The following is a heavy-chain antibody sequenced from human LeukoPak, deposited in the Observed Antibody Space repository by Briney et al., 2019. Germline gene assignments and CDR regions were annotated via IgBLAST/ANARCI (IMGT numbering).Heavy chain of an antibody. D-gene: IGHD3-3*01. CDR3: ARVFGVTIFGVVRPGGFDP. J-gene: IGHJ5*02. V-gene: IGHV5-51*01. CDR2: IYPGDSDT. CDR1: GYSFTSYW. Sequence: GESLKISCTGSGYSFTSYWIGWVRPVRRKGLGWMGIIYPGDSDTRYSPSFQGRVTISAHKSISAAYLQWSSLKASDTAMYYCARVFGVTIFGVVRPGGFDPWGQGTLVTASS.